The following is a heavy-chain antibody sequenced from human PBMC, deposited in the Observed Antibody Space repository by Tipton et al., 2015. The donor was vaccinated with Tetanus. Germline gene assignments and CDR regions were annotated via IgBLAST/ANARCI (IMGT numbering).Heavy chain of an antibody. V-gene: IGHV3-23*04. Sequence: QLVQSGGGLVKPGGSLRLSCTASGFTFSNFAMSWVRQAPGKGLEWVSTISGSGDYTYYADSVKGQFTISRDNSKNTLSLQMNSLRADDAAVYYCAKGGGHSGSWSDYLDSWGQGTLVTVSS. CDR2: ISGSGDYT. CDR3: AKGGGHSGSWSDYLDS. J-gene: IGHJ4*02. D-gene: IGHD6-13*01. CDR1: GFTFSNFA.